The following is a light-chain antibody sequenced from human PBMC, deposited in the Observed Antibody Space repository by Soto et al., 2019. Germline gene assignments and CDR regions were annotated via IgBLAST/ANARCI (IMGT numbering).Light chain of an antibody. Sequence: QSVLTQPASVSGSPGQSITISCTGTSSEVGAYDYVSWYQQHPDKAPKLMIYVVSNRPSGVSDRFSGSKSVNTATLTISGLQAEDEADYYCSSYTSSSTRVFGTGTKVTVL. CDR1: SSEVGAYDY. CDR2: VVS. J-gene: IGLJ1*01. V-gene: IGLV2-14*03. CDR3: SSYTSSSTRV.